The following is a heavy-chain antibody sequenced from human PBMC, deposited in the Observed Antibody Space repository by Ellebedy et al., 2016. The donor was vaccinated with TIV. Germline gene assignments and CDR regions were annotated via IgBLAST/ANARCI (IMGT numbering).Heavy chain of an antibody. CDR2: ISGGGDNT. V-gene: IGHV3-23*01. D-gene: IGHD3-22*01. Sequence: GGSLRLSCAASGFTFGSFAMHWVRQAPGKGLEWLSVISGGGDNTYHADSVKGRFTIIRDNSKNTLYLQMDRLRAEETAVYYCAKGTSSGFNYDRVGCEYWGQGTLVTVSS. CDR1: GFTFGSFA. CDR3: AKGTSSGFNYDRVGCEY. J-gene: IGHJ4*02.